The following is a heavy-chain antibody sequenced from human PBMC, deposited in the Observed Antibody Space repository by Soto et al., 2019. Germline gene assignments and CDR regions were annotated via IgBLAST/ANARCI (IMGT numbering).Heavy chain of an antibody. D-gene: IGHD3-10*01. CDR2: IIPIFNIP. J-gene: IGHJ6*02. Sequence: QVHLVQSGSEVRKPGSSVKVSCKDSGGTLSSYAITWVRLAPGQGLEWMGGIIPIFNIPDYAQKFQGRVSITADKATSTAYMELSNPGPEDTAIYYCAKARGYGSGRNNHYYGMDVWGQGTTVTVSS. V-gene: IGHV1-69*17. CDR1: GGTLSSYA. CDR3: AKARGYGSGRNNHYYGMDV.